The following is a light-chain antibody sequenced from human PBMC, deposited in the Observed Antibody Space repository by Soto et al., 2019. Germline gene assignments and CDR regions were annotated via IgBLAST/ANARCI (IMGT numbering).Light chain of an antibody. J-gene: IGLJ2*01. V-gene: IGLV1-51*01. Sequence: SVLTQPPSVSAAPGQKVTISCSGSSSNIGNNYVSWYQQLPGTAPKLLIYDNNKRPSGIPDRFSGSKSGTSATLGITGLQTGDEADYYCGTWDSSLSVVFGGGTQLTAL. CDR3: GTWDSSLSVV. CDR1: SSNIGNNY. CDR2: DNN.